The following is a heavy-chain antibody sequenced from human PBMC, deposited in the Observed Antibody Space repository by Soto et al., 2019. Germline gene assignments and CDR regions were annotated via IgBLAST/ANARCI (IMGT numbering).Heavy chain of an antibody. V-gene: IGHV1-18*01. Sequence: QVQLVQSGAEVKKPGASVKFSCKASGYTFTSYGISWVRQAPGQGLEWMGWISAYNGNTNYAQKLQGRVTMTTDTPMSRAYMELRCLGNDDTDGCCCARAFLCLCSSGMDAWVQGRTVTVAS. CDR3: ARAFLCLCSSGMDA. CDR1: GYTFTSYG. D-gene: IGHD3-16*01. J-gene: IGHJ6*02. CDR2: ISAYNGNT.